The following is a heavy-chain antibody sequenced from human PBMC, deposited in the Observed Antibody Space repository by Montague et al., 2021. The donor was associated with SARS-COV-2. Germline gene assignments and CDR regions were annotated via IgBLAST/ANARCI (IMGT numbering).Heavy chain of an antibody. V-gene: IGHV4-34*01. CDR1: GGSFSGYY. D-gene: IGHD4-17*01. CDR3: ARGSTVTHY. CDR2: INHSGST. Sequence: SETLTLTCAVYGGSFSGYYWSWIRQPPGKGLEWIGEINHSGSTNYNPSLKSRVTISVDTSKNQFSLKLSSVTAADTAVYYCARGSTVTHYWGQGTLVTVSS. J-gene: IGHJ4*02.